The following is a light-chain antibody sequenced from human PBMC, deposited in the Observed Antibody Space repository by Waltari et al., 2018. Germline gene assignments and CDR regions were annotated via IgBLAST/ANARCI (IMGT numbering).Light chain of an antibody. Sequence: DIVMTQSPDPLAVSLSERATIHCKFSQRLLYSPNNKNYLAWYQQKAGQPPKLLIYWASTRESGVPDRFSGSGSGTDFTLTISSLQAEDVAVYYCQQYYDTPQTFGQGTKVQIK. CDR3: QQYYDTPQT. J-gene: IGKJ1*01. CDR2: WAS. V-gene: IGKV4-1*01. CDR1: QRLLYSPNNKNY.